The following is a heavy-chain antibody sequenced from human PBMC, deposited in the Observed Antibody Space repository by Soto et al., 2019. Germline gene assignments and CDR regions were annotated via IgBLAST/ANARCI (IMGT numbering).Heavy chain of an antibody. J-gene: IGHJ4*02. D-gene: IGHD5-12*01. CDR2: LSSDGGDT. V-gene: IGHV3-23*01. Sequence: EVQLLESGGGLVQPGGSLRLSCAASGFTFSSYAMTWVRQAPGKGLEWVSGLSSDGGDTYYADSVKGRFTISRDNSKNTLYLQMNSLRVEDTAVYYCAKVGGKTSGNVDYWGQGTLVTVSS. CDR1: GFTFSSYA. CDR3: AKVGGKTSGNVDY.